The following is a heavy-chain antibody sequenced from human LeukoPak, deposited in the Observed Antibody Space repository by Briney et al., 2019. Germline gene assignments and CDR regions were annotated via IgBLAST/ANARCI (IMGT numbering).Heavy chain of an antibody. D-gene: IGHD2-15*01. CDR2: INHSGST. CDR1: GGSLSGYY. Sequence: PLETLSLTCAVYGGSLSGYYWSWIRQPPGKGLEWIGEINHSGSTNYNPSLKSRVTISVDASKNQFSLKLSSVTAADTAVYYCASGASGGVVAAFDYWGQGTLVTVSS. CDR3: ASGASGGVVAAFDY. V-gene: IGHV4-34*01. J-gene: IGHJ4*02.